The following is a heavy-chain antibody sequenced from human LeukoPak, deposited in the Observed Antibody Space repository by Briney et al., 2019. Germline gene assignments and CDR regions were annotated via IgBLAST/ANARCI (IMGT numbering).Heavy chain of an antibody. CDR3: ARAGGVGATTGFDY. V-gene: IGHV4-59*12. Sequence: SETLSLTCTVSGGSISTYYWSWIRQPPGKGLEWIGYIYYSGSTNYNPSLKSRVTISVDTSKNQFSLKLSSVTAADTAVYYCARAGGVGATTGFDYWGQGTLVTVSS. CDR1: GGSISTYY. CDR2: IYYSGST. J-gene: IGHJ4*02. D-gene: IGHD1-26*01.